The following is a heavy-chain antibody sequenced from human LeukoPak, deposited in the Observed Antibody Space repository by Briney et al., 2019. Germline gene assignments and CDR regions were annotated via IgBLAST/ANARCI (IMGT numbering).Heavy chain of an antibody. CDR3: AKRIVPTRVFAY. V-gene: IGHV3-23*01. D-gene: IGHD5-12*01. J-gene: IGHJ4*02. CDR1: GFTFSTYA. Sequence: PGGSLRLSCAASGFTFSTYAMSWVRQAPGKGLEWVSAISDTGGTTYYADSVKGRFTTSRDNSKNTLYLQMNSLRAEDTAVYYCAKRIVPTRVFAYWGQGTLVTVSS. CDR2: ISDTGGTT.